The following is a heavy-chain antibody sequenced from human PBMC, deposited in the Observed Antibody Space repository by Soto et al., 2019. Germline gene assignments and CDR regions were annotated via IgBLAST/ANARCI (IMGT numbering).Heavy chain of an antibody. V-gene: IGHV1-58*01. D-gene: IGHD3-9*01. CDR2: IVVGSGNT. CDR3: AADLLTETYYFDY. CDR1: GFTFTSSA. J-gene: IGHJ4*02. Sequence: AVKVSCKASGFTFTSSAVQWVRQARGQRLEWIGWIVVGSGNTNYAQKFQERVTITRDMSTSTAYMELSSLRSEDTAVYYCAADLLTETYYFDYWGQGTLVTVSS.